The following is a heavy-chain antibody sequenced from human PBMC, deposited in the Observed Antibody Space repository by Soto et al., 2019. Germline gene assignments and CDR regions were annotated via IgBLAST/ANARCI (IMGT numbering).Heavy chain of an antibody. D-gene: IGHD3-22*01. J-gene: IGHJ4*02. V-gene: IGHV5-51*01. CDR1: GDTFTNYW. CDR2: IYPGDSET. Sequence: GESLKISCQGSGDTFTNYWLAWVRQMPGKGLECMGIIYPGDSETRYSPSFQGHVTISADKSINTAYLHWSSLKASDTALYYCARARYDSSANGFDYWGQGTLVTVSS. CDR3: ARARYDSSANGFDY.